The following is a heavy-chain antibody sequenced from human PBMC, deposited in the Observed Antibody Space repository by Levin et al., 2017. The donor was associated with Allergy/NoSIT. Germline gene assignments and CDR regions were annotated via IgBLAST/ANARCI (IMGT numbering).Heavy chain of an antibody. J-gene: IGHJ4*02. V-gene: IGHV3-66*01. D-gene: IGHD4-17*01. CDR1: GFTVSSNY. Sequence: QPGGSLRLSCAASGFTVSSNYMSWVRQAPGKGLEWVSVIYGGGSTYYADSVKGRFTISRDNSRNTLYLQMNSLRAEDTAVYFCARDGNTVTTGYFDYWGQGTLVTVSS. CDR3: ARDGNTVTTGYFDY. CDR2: IYGGGST.